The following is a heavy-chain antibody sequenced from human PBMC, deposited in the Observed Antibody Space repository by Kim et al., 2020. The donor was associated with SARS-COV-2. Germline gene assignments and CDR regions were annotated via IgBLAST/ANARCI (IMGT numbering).Heavy chain of an antibody. CDR3: AKRSCSGRGCYSGADV. D-gene: IGHD2-15*01. CDR1: GFTFSTYA. CDR2: ISDSGDHT. Sequence: GGSLRLSCAASGFTFSTYAMTWVRQAPGKGLEWVSIISDSGDHTYYGDSVKGRFTVSRDNSKNTLYLQMNSLRAEDTAIYYCAKRSCSGRGCYSGADVWGQGTTVTVSS. V-gene: IGHV3-23*01. J-gene: IGHJ6*02.